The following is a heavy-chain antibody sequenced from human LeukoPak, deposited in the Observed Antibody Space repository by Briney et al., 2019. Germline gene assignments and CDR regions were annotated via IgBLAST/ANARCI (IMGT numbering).Heavy chain of an antibody. CDR2: IIPIFETA. D-gene: IGHD1-26*01. Sequence: ASVKVSCKASGGTFTSFAISWVRQAPGQGLEWMGEIIPIFETANYAQRFQGRVTITADESTSTGYMELSSLTSEDTAVYYCARDLAVYSGSHTSGGYWGQGTLVTVSS. J-gene: IGHJ4*02. CDR1: GGTFTSFA. CDR3: ARDLAVYSGSHTSGGY. V-gene: IGHV1-69*13.